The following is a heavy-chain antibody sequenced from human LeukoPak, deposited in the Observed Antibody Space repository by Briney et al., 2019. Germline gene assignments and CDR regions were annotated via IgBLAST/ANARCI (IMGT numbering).Heavy chain of an antibody. D-gene: IGHD6-19*01. CDR3: AKDLAAGYSSGWYTPGRYYFDY. Sequence: GGSLRLSCAASGFTFSSYAMSWVRQAPGKGLEWVSAISGSGGSTYYADSVKGRFTISRDNSKNTLYLQMNSLRAEDTAVYYCAKDLAAGYSSGWYTPGRYYFDYWGQGTLVTVSS. J-gene: IGHJ4*02. V-gene: IGHV3-23*01. CDR1: GFTFSSYA. CDR2: ISGSGGST.